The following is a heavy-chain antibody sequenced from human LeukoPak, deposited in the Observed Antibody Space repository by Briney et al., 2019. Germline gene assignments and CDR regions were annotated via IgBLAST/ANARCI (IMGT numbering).Heavy chain of an antibody. CDR2: ISSSSSYI. V-gene: IGHV3-21*01. CDR1: GFTFSSCS. CDR3: ARAPSEIGGYYPEYFRY. J-gene: IGHJ1*01. Sequence: GGSLRLSCAASGFTFSSCSMNWVRQAPGKGLEWVSSISSSSSYIYYADSVKGRFTISRDNAKNTLSLQMNSLRAEDTGVYYCARAPSEIGGYYPEYFRYWGQGTLVTVSS. D-gene: IGHD3-22*01.